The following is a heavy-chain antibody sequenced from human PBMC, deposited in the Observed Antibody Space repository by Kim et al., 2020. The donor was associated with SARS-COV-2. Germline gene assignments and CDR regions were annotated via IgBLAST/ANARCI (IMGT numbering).Heavy chain of an antibody. V-gene: IGHV3-33*01. Sequence: GGSLRLSCAASGFIFSDYDMHWVRQAPGKGLEWIADIWNDGSNKYYADSVKGRFTISRDNSKNTLYLQMNSLRVEDTAVYYCARNNLDGGSETYIRYNWFDLWGQGTLVTVSS. CDR2: IWNDGSNK. J-gene: IGHJ5*02. CDR3: ARNNLDGGSETYIRYNWFDL. CDR1: GFIFSDYD. D-gene: IGHD3-10*01.